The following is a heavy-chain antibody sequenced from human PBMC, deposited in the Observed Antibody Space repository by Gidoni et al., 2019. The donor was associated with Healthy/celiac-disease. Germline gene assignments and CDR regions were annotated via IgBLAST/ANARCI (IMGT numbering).Heavy chain of an antibody. CDR2: IYSSGST. CDR3: ARGDGGYFPNLHVY. D-gene: IGHD3-22*01. Sequence: QVQLQASAPRLVKPSGTLSLSCTVSGGDISSSSWSWLRQPPGKGLEWSGYIYSSGSTNYNPALTSRVTISVDTSKNQLSLKLSSVTAADTAVYSRARGDGGYFPNLHVYWGQGTLVTVSS. CDR1: GGDISSSS. J-gene: IGHJ4*02. V-gene: IGHV4-59*01.